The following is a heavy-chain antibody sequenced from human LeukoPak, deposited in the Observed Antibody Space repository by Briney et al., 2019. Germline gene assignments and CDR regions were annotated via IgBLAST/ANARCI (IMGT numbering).Heavy chain of an antibody. CDR3: AKAPEEYSSGWYVFQH. CDR2: IWYDGSNK. V-gene: IGHV3-33*06. J-gene: IGHJ1*01. D-gene: IGHD6-19*01. CDR1: GFTFSSYG. Sequence: GGSLRLSCAASGFTFSSYGMHWVPQAPGKGLEWVALIWYDGSNKYYADSVKGRFTISRDNSKNTLYLQMNSLRAEDTAVYYCAKAPEEYSSGWYVFQHWGQGTLVTVSS.